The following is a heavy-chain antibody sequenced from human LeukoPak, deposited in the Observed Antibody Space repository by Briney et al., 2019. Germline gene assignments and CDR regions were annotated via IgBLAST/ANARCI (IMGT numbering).Heavy chain of an antibody. CDR2: IIPVLDKT. CDR1: GDTFATYS. CDR3: AGAGQISTGAYFDY. V-gene: IGHV1-69*08. Sequence: ASVKVSCKASGDTFATYSYSWVRQAPGQGLEWMGRIIPVLDKTNYAQKFQGRVTITADKTTNTAYMDLGSLRSEDTAVYYCAGAGQISTGAYFDYWGQGTLVTVSS. D-gene: IGHD3-10*01. J-gene: IGHJ4*02.